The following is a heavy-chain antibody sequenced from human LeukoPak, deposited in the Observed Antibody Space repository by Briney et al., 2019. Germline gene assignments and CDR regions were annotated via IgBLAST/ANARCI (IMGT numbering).Heavy chain of an antibody. Sequence: PSGTLSLTCAVSGGSISSSNWWSWVRQPPGKGLEWIGYIYYSGSTNYNPSLKSRVTISVDTSKNQFSLKLSSVTAADTAVYYCARVGFWSGSDMDVWGKGTTVTVSS. CDR3: ARVGFWSGSDMDV. D-gene: IGHD3-3*01. V-gene: IGHV4-4*02. CDR2: IYYSGST. J-gene: IGHJ6*03. CDR1: GGSISSSNW.